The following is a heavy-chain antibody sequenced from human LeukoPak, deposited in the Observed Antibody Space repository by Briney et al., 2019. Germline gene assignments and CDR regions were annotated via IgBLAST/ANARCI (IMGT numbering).Heavy chain of an antibody. CDR2: IYYSGST. D-gene: IGHD3-3*01. Sequence: SETLSLTCTVSGGSISSYYWSWIRQPPGKGLEWIGYIYYSGSTNYNPSLKSRVTISVDTSKNQFSLKLSSVTAADTAVYYCARLREIPVFGVVTKSTSYFDYWGQGTLVTVSS. CDR1: GGSISSYY. J-gene: IGHJ4*02. V-gene: IGHV4-59*01. CDR3: ARLREIPVFGVVTKSTSYFDY.